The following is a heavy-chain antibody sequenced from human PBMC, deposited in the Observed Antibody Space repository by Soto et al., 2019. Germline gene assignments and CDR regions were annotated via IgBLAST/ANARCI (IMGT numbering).Heavy chain of an antibody. V-gene: IGHV3-53*02. CDR3: ASRTAMVTPSFDY. D-gene: IGHD5-18*01. CDR1: GFTVSGNY. J-gene: IGHJ4*02. Sequence: EVLVVETGGGLIQPGGSLRLSCAVSGFTVSGNYMSWVRQAPGKGLEWVSLIYSGGSTYYAESVKVRFIISSDNSNDTLYLQMHNLRPEDTAVYYCASRTAMVTPSFDYWGQGTLVTVSS. CDR2: IYSGGST.